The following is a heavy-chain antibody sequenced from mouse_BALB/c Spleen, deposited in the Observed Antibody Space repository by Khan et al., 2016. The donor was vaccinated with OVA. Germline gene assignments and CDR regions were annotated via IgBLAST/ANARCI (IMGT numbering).Heavy chain of an antibody. CDR1: GYTFTAYY. D-gene: IGHD4-1*01. CDR3: VRSGTGACAD. J-gene: IGHJ3*01. Sequence: QVQLQQSGAELARPGASVKLSCKASGYTFTAYYLNWVKQRTGQGLEWIGDLYPGSGNTYYNERFKVKAARNVDHSSITAYMQLSSLTSEDSAVYFCVRSGTGACADWGQGPLVTVSA. V-gene: IGHV1-77*01. CDR2: LYPGSGNT.